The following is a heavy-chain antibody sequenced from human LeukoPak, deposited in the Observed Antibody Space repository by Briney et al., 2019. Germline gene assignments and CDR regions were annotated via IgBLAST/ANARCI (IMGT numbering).Heavy chain of an antibody. J-gene: IGHJ4*02. CDR1: GFTFSDYY. CDR3: ARDELELPYY. V-gene: IGHV3-11*01. D-gene: IGHD1-7*01. Sequence: PGGSLRLSCAASGFTFSDYYMSWIHQAPRKGLEWVSYISSSGSTIYYADSVKGRFTVSRDNAKNSLYLQMNSLRAEDTAVYYCARDELELPYYWGQGTLVTVSS. CDR2: ISSSGSTI.